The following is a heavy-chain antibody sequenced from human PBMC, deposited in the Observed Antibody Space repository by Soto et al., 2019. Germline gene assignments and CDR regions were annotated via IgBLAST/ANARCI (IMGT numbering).Heavy chain of an antibody. CDR3: ATVAPGYSSGWYGY. D-gene: IGHD6-19*01. V-gene: IGHV1-24*01. Sequence: ASVKVSCKVSGYTLTELSMHWVRQAPGKGLEWMGGFGPEDGETIYAQKFQGRVTMTEDTSTDTAYMELSSLRSEDTAVYYCATVAPGYSSGWYGYWGQGTLVTVSS. CDR1: GYTLTELS. CDR2: FGPEDGET. J-gene: IGHJ4*02.